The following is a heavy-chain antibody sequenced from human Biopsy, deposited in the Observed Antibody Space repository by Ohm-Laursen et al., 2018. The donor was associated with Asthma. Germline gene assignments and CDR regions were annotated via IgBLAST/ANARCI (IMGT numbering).Heavy chain of an antibody. V-gene: IGHV3-30*18. CDR2: ISYDGSNE. J-gene: IGHJ6*02. Sequence: RSLRLSCAASGFTFSSYGMYWVRQAPGKGLEWVAVISYDGSNEYYAGSVKGRFTISRDNSKNTLYLQMNSLRAEDTAAYYCAKDTGGRYDFWSGLSYNYYGMDVWGQGTTVTVSS. D-gene: IGHD3-3*01. CDR3: AKDTGGRYDFWSGLSYNYYGMDV. CDR1: GFTFSSYG.